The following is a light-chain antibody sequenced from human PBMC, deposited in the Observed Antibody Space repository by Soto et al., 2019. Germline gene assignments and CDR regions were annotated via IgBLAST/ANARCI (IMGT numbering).Light chain of an antibody. CDR2: DAS. CDR3: QQYGGSRT. V-gene: IGKV3-20*01. J-gene: IGKJ1*01. CDR1: QSVSGSY. Sequence: EIVLTQSLGTLSLSPGERATLSCRASQSVSGSYLAWYQRKPGQAPRLLIYDASSRATGIPDRFSGSGSGTDFTLTIGRLEPEDFAMYYCQQYGGSRTFGQGTKVDIK.